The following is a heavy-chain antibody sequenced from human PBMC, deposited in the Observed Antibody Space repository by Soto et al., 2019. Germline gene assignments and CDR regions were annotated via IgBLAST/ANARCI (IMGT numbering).Heavy chain of an antibody. D-gene: IGHD3-22*01. Sequence: GASVKVSCKASGYTFTSYYMHWVLQAPGQGLEWMGIINPSGGSTSYAQKFQGRVTMTRDTSTSTVYMELSSLRSEDTAVYYCARDRKYYYDSSGYLLYGMDVWGQGTTVTVSS. CDR3: ARDRKYYYDSSGYLLYGMDV. CDR2: INPSGGST. J-gene: IGHJ6*02. V-gene: IGHV1-46*01. CDR1: GYTFTSYY.